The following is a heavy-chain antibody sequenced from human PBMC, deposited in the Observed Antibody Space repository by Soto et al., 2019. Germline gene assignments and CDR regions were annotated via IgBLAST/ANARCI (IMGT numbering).Heavy chain of an antibody. CDR2: ISYDGSKK. J-gene: IGHJ6*02. Sequence: PGGSLRLSCAASGFTFSGYGMHWVRQAPGKGLEWVAVISYDGSKKYYADSVKGRFFISRDNSKNTLYLEMSSLRAEDTAVYYCVKDGSSGWPYYYGMDVWGQGTTVTAP. CDR3: VKDGSSGWPYYYGMDV. D-gene: IGHD6-19*01. V-gene: IGHV3-30*18. CDR1: GFTFSGYG.